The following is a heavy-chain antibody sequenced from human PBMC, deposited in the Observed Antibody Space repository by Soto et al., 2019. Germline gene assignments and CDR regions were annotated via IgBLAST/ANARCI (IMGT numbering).Heavy chain of an antibody. J-gene: IGHJ4*02. Sequence: GSLRLSCGASGXTFTNFAMHWVRQAPGKGLEWVAVISKDGSKTEFADSVKGRFTISRENSKKTVYLQMNSLTSEDTDLYYCARDAYSYKYFSDYWGLGTLGTVSS. CDR2: ISKDGSKT. V-gene: IGHV3-30*03. CDR3: ARDAYSYKYFSDY. CDR1: GXTFTNFA. D-gene: IGHD5-18*01.